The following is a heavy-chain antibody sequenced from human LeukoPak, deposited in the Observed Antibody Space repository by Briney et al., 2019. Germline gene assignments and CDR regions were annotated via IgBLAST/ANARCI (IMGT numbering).Heavy chain of an antibody. J-gene: IGHJ4*02. CDR3: ARGQEWSDFDY. CDR1: GSTFTGYY. D-gene: IGHD3-3*01. CDR2: INTNSGGT. V-gene: IGHV1-2*02. Sequence: ASVKLCCKASGSTFTGYYMHWVRQAPGPGLEWMGWINTNSGGTNYAQKFQGRVTMTRDTSISTANMELSRLRSDDTAVYYCARGQEWSDFDYGGQGTLVTVSS.